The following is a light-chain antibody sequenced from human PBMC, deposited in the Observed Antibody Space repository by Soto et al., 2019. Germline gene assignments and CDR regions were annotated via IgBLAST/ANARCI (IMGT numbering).Light chain of an antibody. CDR1: QSVSSY. CDR3: QRGWT. V-gene: IGKV3-11*01. Sequence: EIVLTQSPATLSLSPGERATLTCRASQSVSSYLAWYQQKPGQAPRLLIYDASNRATGIPARFSGSGSGTDFTLTISGLEPEDFAVYYCQRGWTFGQGTKVEIK. J-gene: IGKJ1*01. CDR2: DAS.